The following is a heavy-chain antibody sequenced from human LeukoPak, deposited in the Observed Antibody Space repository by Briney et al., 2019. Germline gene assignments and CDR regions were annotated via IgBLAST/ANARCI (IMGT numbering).Heavy chain of an antibody. J-gene: IGHJ4*02. CDR2: ISGSGGGT. CDR1: GITLSNYA. V-gene: IGHV3-23*01. CDR3: AKRGVVIRVILVGFHKEAYYFDS. D-gene: IGHD3-22*01. Sequence: GGSLRLSCAVSGITLSNYAMRWVRQAPGKGLDWVAGISGSGGGTNYADSVKGRFTISRDNPKNTLYLQMNNLTGDDTAVYFCAKRGVVIRVILVGFHKEAYYFDSWGQGALVTVSS.